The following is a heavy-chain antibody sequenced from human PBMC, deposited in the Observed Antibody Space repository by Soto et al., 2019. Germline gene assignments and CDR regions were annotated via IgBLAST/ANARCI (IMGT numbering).Heavy chain of an antibody. J-gene: IGHJ6*01. V-gene: IGHV3-33*01. Sequence: QVQLVESGGGVVQPGRSLRLSCAASGFTFSSYGMHWVRQAPGKGLEWVAVIWYDGSNKYYADSVKGRLTISRDNSKNTLYLQMTSLRAEDTAVYYGARAEAEKRLWFEEIDVWGKGTPVTVCS. CDR3: ARAEAEKRLWFEEIDV. D-gene: IGHD3-10*01. CDR1: GFTFSSYG. CDR2: IWYDGSNK.